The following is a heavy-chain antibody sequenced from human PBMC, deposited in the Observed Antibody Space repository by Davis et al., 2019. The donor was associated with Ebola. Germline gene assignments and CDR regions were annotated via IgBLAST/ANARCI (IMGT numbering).Heavy chain of an antibody. CDR2: IKQDGSEK. CDR1: GFTFSSYW. J-gene: IGHJ6*02. D-gene: IGHD3-3*01. V-gene: IGHV3-7*01. Sequence: GGSLRLSCAASGFTFSSYWMSWVRQAPGKGLEWVANIKQDGSEKYYVDSVKGRFTISRDNAKNSLYLQMNSLRAEDTAVYYCARDHWYYDFWSGYYQEGYYGMDVWGQGTTVTVSS. CDR3: ARDHWYYDFWSGYYQEGYYGMDV.